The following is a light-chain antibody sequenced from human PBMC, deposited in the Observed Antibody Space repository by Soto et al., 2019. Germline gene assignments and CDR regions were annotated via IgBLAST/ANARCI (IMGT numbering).Light chain of an antibody. V-gene: IGKV1-5*01. J-gene: IGKJ1*01. CDR3: QQYNSYWGT. CDR2: DAS. Sequence: DIQMTHSPSTLSASVGDRVTITCRASQSISSWLAWYQQKPGKAPKLLIYDASSLKSGVPSRFSGSGSGTEFSLTISSLQPDDFATYYCQQYNSYWGTFGPGTKVDI. CDR1: QSISSW.